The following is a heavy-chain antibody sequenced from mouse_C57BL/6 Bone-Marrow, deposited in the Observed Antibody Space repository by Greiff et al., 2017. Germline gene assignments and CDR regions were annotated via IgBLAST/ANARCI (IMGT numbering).Heavy chain of an antibody. V-gene: IGHV1-69*01. Sequence: QVQLQQPGAELVMPGASVKLSCKASGYTFTSYWMHWVKQRPGQGLEWIGEIDPSDSYTNYNQKFKGKSTLTVDKSSSTAYMQLSSLTSEDSAVYCCAIWGGSGFDYWGQGTTLTVSS. CDR1: GYTFTSYW. D-gene: IGHD1-1*02. CDR3: AIWGGSGFDY. CDR2: IDPSDSYT. J-gene: IGHJ2*01.